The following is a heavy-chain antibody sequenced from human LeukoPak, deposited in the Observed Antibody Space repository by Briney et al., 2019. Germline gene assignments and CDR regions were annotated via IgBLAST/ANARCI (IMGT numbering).Heavy chain of an antibody. J-gene: IGHJ3*02. Sequence: SETLSLTCTVSGGSISSYYWSWIRQPPGKGLEWIGYIYYSGSTNYNPALKSRVTISVDTSKNQFPLKLRSVTAADTAVYYCARDTGAAILGAFDIWGQGTMVTVSS. CDR3: ARDTGAAILGAFDI. V-gene: IGHV4-59*01. CDR2: IYYSGST. D-gene: IGHD2-21*02. CDR1: GGSISSYY.